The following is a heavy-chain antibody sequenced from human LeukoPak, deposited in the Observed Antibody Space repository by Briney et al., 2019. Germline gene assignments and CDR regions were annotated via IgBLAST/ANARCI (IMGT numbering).Heavy chain of an antibody. D-gene: IGHD1-26*01. CDR2: IKQDGRER. CDR1: GFTFSSYW. V-gene: IGHV3-7*01. J-gene: IGHJ4*02. CDR3: VRDTGGIGSYPDF. Sequence: GGSLRLSCAAPGFTFSSYWMTWVRQAPGQGLEWVDNIKQDGRERYYVGYVRGRFTVSRDKARNSVYLQLNSLRVDDTAVYFCVRDTGGIGSYPDFWGQGALVTVSS.